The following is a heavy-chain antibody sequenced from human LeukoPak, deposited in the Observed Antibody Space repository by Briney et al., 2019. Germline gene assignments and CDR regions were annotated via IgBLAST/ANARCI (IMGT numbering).Heavy chain of an antibody. CDR1: GFTFSSYA. CDR2: ISGSGGST. D-gene: IGHD3-22*01. V-gene: IGHV3-23*01. Sequence: GGSLRLSCAASGFTFSSYAMSWVRQAPGKGLEWVSAISGSGGSTYYADSVKGWFTISRDNSKNTLYLQMNSLRAEDTAAYYCAKTAYYYDSSGYFNYFDYWGQGTLVTVSS. CDR3: AKTAYYYDSSGYFNYFDY. J-gene: IGHJ4*02.